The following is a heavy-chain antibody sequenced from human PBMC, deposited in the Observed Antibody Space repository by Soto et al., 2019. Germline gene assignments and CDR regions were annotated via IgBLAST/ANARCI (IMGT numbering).Heavy chain of an antibody. J-gene: IGHJ4*02. CDR1: GFTFSSYG. D-gene: IGHD6-19*01. CDR2: ISYDGSNK. CDR3: AKDLGASGWYGIDS. V-gene: IGHV3-30*18. Sequence: QVQLVESGGGVVQPGRSLRLSCAASGFTFSSYGMHWVRQAPGKGPEWVTVISYDGSNKYYADSVKGRFTISRDNSKNTLYLQMSSLRAEDTAVYYCAKDLGASGWYGIDSWGQGTLVTVS.